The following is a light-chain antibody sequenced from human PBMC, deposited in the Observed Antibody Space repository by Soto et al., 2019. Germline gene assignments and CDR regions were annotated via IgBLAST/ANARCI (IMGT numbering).Light chain of an antibody. Sequence: DIQMTQSPSTLSASVGDRVTITCRASQSISSWLAWYQQKPGKAPKLLIYDASSLESGVPSRFSGSGSGTEFTLTISSLQPDDFATYYCQQYNSYRTFGHGTKVEIK. J-gene: IGKJ1*01. CDR2: DAS. CDR3: QQYNSYRT. CDR1: QSISSW. V-gene: IGKV1-5*01.